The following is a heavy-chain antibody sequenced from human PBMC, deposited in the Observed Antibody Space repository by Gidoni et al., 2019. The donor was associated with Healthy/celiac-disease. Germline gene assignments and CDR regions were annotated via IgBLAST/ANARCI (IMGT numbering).Heavy chain of an antibody. Sequence: EVQLVESGGGLVQPGGSLSLSCSASGFTFSSYAMHWVRQAPGKGLEYVSAISSNGGSTYYADSVKGRFTISRDNSKNTLYLQMSSLRAEDTAVYYCVKVNYYDSSGYLDAFDIWGQGTMVTVSS. V-gene: IGHV3-64D*06. J-gene: IGHJ3*02. CDR1: GFTFSSYA. CDR3: VKVNYYDSSGYLDAFDI. D-gene: IGHD3-22*01. CDR2: ISSNGGST.